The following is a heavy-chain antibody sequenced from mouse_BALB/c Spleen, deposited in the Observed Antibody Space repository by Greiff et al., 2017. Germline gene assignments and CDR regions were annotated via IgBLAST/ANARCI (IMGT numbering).Heavy chain of an antibody. CDR3: ARDGDYPFAY. CDR2: INSNGGST. CDR1: GFSFSSYG. V-gene: IGHV5-6-3*01. J-gene: IGHJ3*01. D-gene: IGHD2-4*01. Sequence: EVKLMESGGGLVQPGGSLKLSCAASGFSFSSYGMSWVRQTPDKRLELVATINSNGGSTYYPDSVKGRFTISRDNAKNTLYLQMSSLKSEDTAMYYCARDGDYPFAYWGQGTLVTVSA.